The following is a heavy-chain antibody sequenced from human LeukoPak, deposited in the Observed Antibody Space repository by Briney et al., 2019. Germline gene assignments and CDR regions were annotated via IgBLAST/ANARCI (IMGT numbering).Heavy chain of an antibody. D-gene: IGHD4-17*01. CDR3: ARDNAYGDYGGFYFDY. CDR1: GFTLSSYT. V-gene: IGHV3-21*01. J-gene: IGHJ4*02. Sequence: GESLRLSCAASGFTLSSYTMNWVRQAPGKGLEWVSSISSSSSYIYYADSVKGRFTISRDNAKNSLYLQMNSLRAEDTAVYYCARDNAYGDYGGFYFDYWGQGTLVTVSS. CDR2: ISSSSSYI.